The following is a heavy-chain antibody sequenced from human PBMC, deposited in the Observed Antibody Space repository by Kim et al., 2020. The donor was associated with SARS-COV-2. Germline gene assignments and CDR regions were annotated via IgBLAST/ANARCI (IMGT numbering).Heavy chain of an antibody. CDR1: GFTFSSYG. CDR2: ISYDGSNK. CDR3: AKEGFYGSGSYYYFDY. D-gene: IGHD3-10*01. Sequence: GGSLRLSCAASGFTFSSYGMHWVRQAPGKGLEWVAVISYDGSNKYYADSVKGRFTISRDNSKNTLYLQMNSLRAEDTAVYYCAKEGFYGSGSYYYFDYWGQGTLVTVSS. J-gene: IGHJ4*02. V-gene: IGHV3-30*18.